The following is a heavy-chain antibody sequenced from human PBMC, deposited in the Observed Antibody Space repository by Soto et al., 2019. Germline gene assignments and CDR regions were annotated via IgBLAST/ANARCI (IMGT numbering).Heavy chain of an antibody. CDR1: GGSFSGYY. CDR2: INHSGST. Sequence: PSETLSVTCAVYGGSFSGYYWSWIRQPPRKGLEWIGEINHSGSTNYNPSLKSRVTISVDTSKNQFSLKLSSVTAADTAVYYCASSTFYYDSSGYYYFYYCGQRTPVIVSA. V-gene: IGHV4-34*01. J-gene: IGHJ4*02. D-gene: IGHD3-22*01. CDR3: ASSTFYYDSSGYYYFYY.